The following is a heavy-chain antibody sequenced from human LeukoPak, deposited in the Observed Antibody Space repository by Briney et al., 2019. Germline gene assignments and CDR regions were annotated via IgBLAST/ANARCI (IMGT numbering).Heavy chain of an antibody. V-gene: IGHV3-23*01. Sequence: GGSLRLSCAASGFTFSSYAMSWVRQAPGKGLEWVSAISGSGGSTYYADSVKGRFTISRDNSKDTLYLQMNSLRAEDTAVYYCAKSLAVAGPHNWFDPWGQGTLVTVSS. CDR2: ISGSGGST. CDR3: AKSLAVAGPHNWFDP. D-gene: IGHD6-19*01. CDR1: GFTFSSYA. J-gene: IGHJ5*02.